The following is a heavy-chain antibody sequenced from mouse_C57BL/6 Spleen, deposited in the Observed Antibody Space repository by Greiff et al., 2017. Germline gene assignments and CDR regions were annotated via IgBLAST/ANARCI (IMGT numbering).Heavy chain of an antibody. CDR1: GFTFSSYG. CDR2: ISSGGSYT. Sequence: EVKLEESGGDLVKPGGSLKLSCAASGFTFSSYGMSWVRQTPDKRLEWVATISSGGSYTYYPDSVKGRFTISRDNAKNTLYLQMSSLKSEDTAMYYCAREKGFGTTVVDAMDYWGQGTSVTVSS. D-gene: IGHD1-1*01. J-gene: IGHJ4*01. CDR3: AREKGFGTTVVDAMDY. V-gene: IGHV5-6*02.